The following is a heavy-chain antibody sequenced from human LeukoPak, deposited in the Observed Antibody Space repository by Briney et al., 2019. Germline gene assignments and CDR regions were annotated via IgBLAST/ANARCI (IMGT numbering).Heavy chain of an antibody. J-gene: IGHJ4*02. CDR2: INHSGST. CDR3: ARGGYSYGYHY. Sequence: SETLSLTCAVYGGSFXGYYWSWIRQPPGKGLEWIGEINHSGSTNYNPSLKSRVTISVDTSKNQFSLKLSSVTAADTAVYYCARGGYSYGYHYWGQGTLVTVSS. V-gene: IGHV4-34*01. D-gene: IGHD5-18*01. CDR1: GGSFXGYY.